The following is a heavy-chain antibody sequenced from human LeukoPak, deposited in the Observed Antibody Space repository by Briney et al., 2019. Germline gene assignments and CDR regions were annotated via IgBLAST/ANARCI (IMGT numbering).Heavy chain of an antibody. J-gene: IGHJ4*02. CDR3: ARADYDYVWGSYRYYYFDY. CDR1: GGSISSGDYY. Sequence: SETLSLTCTVSGGSISSGDYYWSWIRQPPGKGLEWIGSIYYSGSTYYNPPLKSRVTISIDTSKNQFSLKLSSVTAADTAVYYCARADYDYVWGSYRYYYFDYWGQGTLVTVSS. V-gene: IGHV4-30-4*01. CDR2: IYYSGST. D-gene: IGHD3-16*02.